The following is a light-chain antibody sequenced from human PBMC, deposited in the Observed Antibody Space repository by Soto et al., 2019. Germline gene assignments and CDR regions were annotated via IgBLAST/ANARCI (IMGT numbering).Light chain of an antibody. CDR1: QSINSNY. Sequence: EVVLTQSPGTLSLSPGERVTLSCRPSQSINSNYLAWYQQKPGQAPRLLIYGASRRATGIPDRFSGSGSGTDFTLTISRLEPEDSAVYYCQQYGSSPRITFGPGTKVDI. CDR3: QQYGSSPRIT. CDR2: GAS. V-gene: IGKV3-20*01. J-gene: IGKJ3*01.